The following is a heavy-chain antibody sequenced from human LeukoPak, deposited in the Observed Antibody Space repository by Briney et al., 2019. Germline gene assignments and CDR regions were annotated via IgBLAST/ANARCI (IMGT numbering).Heavy chain of an antibody. J-gene: IGHJ6*02. CDR1: GFTFSSYS. Sequence: GGSLRLSYAASGFTFSSYSMNRVRQAPGKGLEWVSYISSSSSTIYYADSVKGRFTISRDNAKNSLYLQMNSLRAEDTAVYYCARGHYDILTGYPYYYGMDVWGQGTTVTVSS. V-gene: IGHV3-48*04. D-gene: IGHD3-9*01. CDR3: ARGHYDILTGYPYYYGMDV. CDR2: ISSSSSTI.